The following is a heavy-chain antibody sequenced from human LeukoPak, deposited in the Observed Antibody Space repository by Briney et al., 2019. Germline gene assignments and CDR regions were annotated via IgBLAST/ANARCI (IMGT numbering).Heavy chain of an antibody. Sequence: GGSLRLSCAASGFTFSSYSMNWVRQAPGKGLEWVSSISSSSSYIYYADSVKGRFTISRDNAKNSLYLQMNSLRAEDTAVYYCARLGNIVGPTNPPDVDYWGQGTLVTVSS. V-gene: IGHV3-21*01. CDR2: ISSSSSYI. CDR3: ARLGNIVGPTNPPDVDY. D-gene: IGHD1-26*01. J-gene: IGHJ4*02. CDR1: GFTFSSYS.